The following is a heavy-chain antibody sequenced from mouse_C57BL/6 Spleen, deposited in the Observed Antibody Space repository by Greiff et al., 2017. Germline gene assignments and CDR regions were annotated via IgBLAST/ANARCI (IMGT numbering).Heavy chain of an antibody. CDR2: INPNNGGT. CDR3: ARREYYYGSSDLDY. J-gene: IGHJ2*01. V-gene: IGHV1-26*01. CDR1: GYTFTDYY. D-gene: IGHD1-1*01. Sequence: EVQLQQSGPELVKPGASVKISCKASGYTFTDYYMNWVKQSHGKSLEWIGDINPNNGGTSYNQKFKGKATLTVDKSSSTAYMELRSLTSEDSAVYYCARREYYYGSSDLDYWGQGTTLTVSS.